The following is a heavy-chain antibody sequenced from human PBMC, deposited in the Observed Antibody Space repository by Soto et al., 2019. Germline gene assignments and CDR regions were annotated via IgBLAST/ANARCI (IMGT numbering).Heavy chain of an antibody. CDR3: YPTSYIVGAPY. J-gene: IGHJ4*02. CDR1: GFNFSVSA. D-gene: IGHD1-26*01. V-gene: IGHV3-73*01. Sequence: GGSLRLSCAASGFNFSVSAMHWVRQASGKGLEWVGRIKSKSNNYGTAYAVSVKGRFTISRDDSKNTAYLRMNSLRAADTDVYYCYPTSYIVGAPYWGQGTPVTVSS. CDR2: IKSKSNNYGT.